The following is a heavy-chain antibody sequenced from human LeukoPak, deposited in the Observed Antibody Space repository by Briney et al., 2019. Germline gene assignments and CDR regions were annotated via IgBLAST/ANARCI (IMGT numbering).Heavy chain of an antibody. CDR1: GFTFSSYS. CDR3: ARAPSYYYDSSGTPDY. CDR2: ISSSSSYI. Sequence: AGGSLRLSCAAPGFTFSSYSMNWVRQAPGKGLEWVSSISSSSSYIYYADSVKGRFTISRDNAKNSLYLQMNSLRAEDTAVYYCARAPSYYYDSSGTPDYWGQGTLVTVSS. V-gene: IGHV3-21*01. J-gene: IGHJ4*02. D-gene: IGHD3-22*01.